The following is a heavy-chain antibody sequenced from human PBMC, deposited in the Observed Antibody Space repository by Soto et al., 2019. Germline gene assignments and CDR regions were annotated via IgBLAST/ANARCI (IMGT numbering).Heavy chain of an antibody. V-gene: IGHV3-9*01. CDR2: MSWNSGTI. CDR1: GFTFNDYA. D-gene: IGHD6-19*01. CDR3: AKDIRRGFSSAWGD. Sequence: DAQLVESGGGLVQPGRSLRLSCAASGFTFNDYAMHWVRQAPGKGLEWVSGMSWNSGTIAYADSVKGRFTVSRDNAKNSLYLQMNSLRADDTAVYYCAKDIRRGFSSAWGDWGQGALVTVSS. J-gene: IGHJ4*02.